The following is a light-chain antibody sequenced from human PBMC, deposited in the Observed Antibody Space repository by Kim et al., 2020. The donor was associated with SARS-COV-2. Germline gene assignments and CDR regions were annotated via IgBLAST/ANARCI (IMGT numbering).Light chain of an antibody. CDR3: SSFTSSNTWV. CDR2: DVS. Sequence: GQSFTIAATGTSSDVGVYNYVSWYQQHPGKAPNFMIYDVSNRPSGVSNRFSGSKSGNTASLTISGLQAEDEADYYCSSFTSSNTWVFGGGTQLTVL. J-gene: IGLJ3*02. V-gene: IGLV2-14*03. CDR1: SSDVGVYNY.